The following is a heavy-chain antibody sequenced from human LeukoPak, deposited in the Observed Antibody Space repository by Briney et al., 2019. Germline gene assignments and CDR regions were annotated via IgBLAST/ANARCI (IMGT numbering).Heavy chain of an antibody. CDR3: AREYCTSNSCANFYHYGMDV. Sequence: SVKVSCKASGYTFTSYDINWVRQAPGQGLEWMGRIVPMVGVAKSAQKFQDRVTITADKSTSTVYMELSNLRCEDTALYYCAREYCTSNSCANFYHYGMDVWGQGTTVTVSS. CDR2: IVPMVGVA. V-gene: IGHV1-69*04. D-gene: IGHD2-2*01. J-gene: IGHJ6*02. CDR1: GYTFTSYD.